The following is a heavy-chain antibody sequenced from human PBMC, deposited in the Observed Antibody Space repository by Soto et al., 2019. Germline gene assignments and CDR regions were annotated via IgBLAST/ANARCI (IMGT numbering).Heavy chain of an antibody. V-gene: IGHV4-31*03. Sequence: ASETLSLTCTVSGGSISSGGYYWSWIRQHPGKGLEWIGYIYYSGSTYYNPSLKSRVTISVDTSKNQFSLKLSSVTAADTAVYYCAREARYCSGGSCYPSSRLYYFDYWRQGTLVPVSS. J-gene: IGHJ4*02. CDR2: IYYSGST. CDR1: GGSISSGGYY. CDR3: AREARYCSGGSCYPSSRLYYFDY. D-gene: IGHD2-15*01.